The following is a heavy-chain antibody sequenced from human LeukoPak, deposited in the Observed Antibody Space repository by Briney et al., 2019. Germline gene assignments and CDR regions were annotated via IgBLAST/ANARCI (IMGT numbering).Heavy chain of an antibody. D-gene: IGHD3-22*01. J-gene: IGHJ4*02. Sequence: GGSLRLSCVASGFIFSSYNMNWVRQAPGKGLEWVSYISSRSKTIYYADSVRGRFTVSRDNAKNSQYLQMNSLRDEDTAVYYCARASPYHYDSSDYFDYWGQGTLVTVSS. CDR3: ARASPYHYDSSDYFDY. CDR1: GFIFSSYN. CDR2: ISSRSKTI. V-gene: IGHV3-48*02.